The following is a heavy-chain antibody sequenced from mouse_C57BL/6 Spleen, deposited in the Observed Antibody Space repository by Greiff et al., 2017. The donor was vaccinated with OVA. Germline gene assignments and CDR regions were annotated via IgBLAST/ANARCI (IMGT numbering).Heavy chain of an antibody. D-gene: IGHD2-4*01. Sequence: EVKLEESGGGLVQPGGSMKLSCVASGFTFSNYWMNWVRQSPEKGLEWVAQIRLKSDNYATHYAESVKGRFTISRDDSKSSVYLQMNNLRAEDTGIYYCTDYDVWYFDVWGTGTTVTVSS. CDR2: IRLKSDNYAT. J-gene: IGHJ1*03. CDR1: GFTFSNYW. V-gene: IGHV6-3*01. CDR3: TDYDVWYFDV.